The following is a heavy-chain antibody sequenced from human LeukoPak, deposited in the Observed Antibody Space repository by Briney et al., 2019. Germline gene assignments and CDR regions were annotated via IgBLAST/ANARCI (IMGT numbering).Heavy chain of an antibody. Sequence: GGSLRLSCAASGFTFSSYAMHWVRQAPGKGLEWVAVISYDGSNKYYADSVKGRFTISRDNSKNTLYLQMNSLRAEDTAVYYCARPNYYDSSGTLDYWGQGTLVTVSS. CDR3: ARPNYYDSSGTLDY. D-gene: IGHD3-22*01. J-gene: IGHJ4*02. V-gene: IGHV3-30*04. CDR2: ISYDGSNK. CDR1: GFTFSSYA.